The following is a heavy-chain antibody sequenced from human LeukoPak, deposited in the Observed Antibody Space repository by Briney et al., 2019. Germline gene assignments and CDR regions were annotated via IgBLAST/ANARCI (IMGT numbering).Heavy chain of an antibody. CDR3: ARDLGTRGRDSFGSGSLDY. CDR1: GFTFSSFA. CDR2: ISYDGSNK. Sequence: GGSLRLSCVASGFTFSSFAMHWVRQAPGKGLEWVALISYDGSNKYFAGSVKGRFTISRDSYKNTVYLQMNRLRSEDTAVNYCARDLGTRGRDSFGSGSLDYWGRGTLVTVSS. D-gene: IGHD3-10*01. V-gene: IGHV3-30*04. J-gene: IGHJ4*02.